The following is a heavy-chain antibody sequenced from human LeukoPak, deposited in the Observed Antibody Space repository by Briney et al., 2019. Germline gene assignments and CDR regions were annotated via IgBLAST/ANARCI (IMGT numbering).Heavy chain of an antibody. D-gene: IGHD4-17*01. J-gene: IGHJ3*02. CDR1: GGSISSYY. CDR2: VYYSGGT. V-gene: IGHV4-59*01. Sequence: PSETLSLTCTVSGGSISSYYWNWIRQPPGKGLEWIGYVYYSGGTSYNPSLRSRVTISVDSSKSQFSLKLTSVTAADTAIYYCARQMTTLPTGRTFDTWGQGTMVTVSS. CDR3: ARQMTTLPTGRTFDT.